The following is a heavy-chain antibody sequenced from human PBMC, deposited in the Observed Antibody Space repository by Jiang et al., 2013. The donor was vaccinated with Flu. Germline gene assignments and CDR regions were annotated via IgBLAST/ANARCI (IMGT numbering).Heavy chain of an antibody. CDR1: GYSISSGYY. V-gene: IGHV4-38-2*02. J-gene: IGHJ4*02. CDR2: IYHSGST. D-gene: IGHD3-10*01. CDR3: ARDLHWFGVVDDY. Sequence: SGPGLVKPSETLSLTCAVSGYSISSGYYWGWIRQPPGKGLEWIGSIYHSGSTYYNPSLKSRVTISVDTSKNQFSLKLSSVTAADTAVYYCARDLHWFGVVDDYWGQGTLVTVSS.